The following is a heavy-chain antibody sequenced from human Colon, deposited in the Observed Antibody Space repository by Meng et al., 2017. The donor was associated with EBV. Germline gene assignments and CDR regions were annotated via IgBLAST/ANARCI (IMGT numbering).Heavy chain of an antibody. CDR1: GGSIGSYY. V-gene: IGHV4-59*08. CDR2: IYYSGST. CDR3: ARHFINWFDP. Sequence: QVPLQASGPGLVMPSEALSLTCTVSGGSIGSYYWSWIRQPPGKGLEWIGYIYYSGSTNYNPSLKSRVTISVDTSKNQFSLKLSSVTAADTAVYYCARHFINWFDPWGQGTLVTVSS. J-gene: IGHJ5*02.